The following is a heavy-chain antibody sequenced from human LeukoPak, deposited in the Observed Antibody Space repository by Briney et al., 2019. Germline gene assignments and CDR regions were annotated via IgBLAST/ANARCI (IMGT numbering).Heavy chain of an antibody. CDR1: GYTFTSYY. J-gene: IGHJ6*03. Sequence: ASVKVSCKASGYTFTSYYMHWVRQAPGQGLEWMGIINPSGGSTSYAQKFQGRVTITADKSTSTAYMELSSLRSEDTAVYYCARGIIDYYYYYYMDVWGKGTTVTVSS. CDR2: INPSGGST. CDR3: ARGIIDYYYYYYMDV. V-gene: IGHV1-46*01. D-gene: IGHD2/OR15-2a*01.